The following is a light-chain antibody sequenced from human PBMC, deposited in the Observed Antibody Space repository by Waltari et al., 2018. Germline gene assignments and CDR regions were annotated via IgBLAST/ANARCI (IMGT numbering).Light chain of an antibody. V-gene: IGKV3-20*01. J-gene: IGKJ4*01. CDR1: QSVSNNY. CDR2: GAS. CDR3: HLYGSART. Sequence: NVLTQSPGTLSLSPGERATLSCRASQSVSNNYLAWFQQPPGQAPRLLIYGASSRATGIQDRFSGSGSGTDFTLTISRLEPEDSAVYFCHLYGSARTFGGGTKVEIK.